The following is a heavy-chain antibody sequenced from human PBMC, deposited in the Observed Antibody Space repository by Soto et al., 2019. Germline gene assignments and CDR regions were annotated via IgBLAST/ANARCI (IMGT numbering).Heavy chain of an antibody. CDR3: PRADYSGTYFDY. J-gene: IGHJ4*02. CDR2: ISSSGSTI. V-gene: IGHV3-11*01. D-gene: IGHD1-26*01. Sequence: NPGGTLRLSCAASGFTFSDYYMSWIRQAPGKGLEWVSYISSSGSTIYYADPVKGRFTISKDNAKNLLYLQMNSLRAEDTAVYYCPRADYSGTYFDYWGQGTLVTVSS. CDR1: GFTFSDYY.